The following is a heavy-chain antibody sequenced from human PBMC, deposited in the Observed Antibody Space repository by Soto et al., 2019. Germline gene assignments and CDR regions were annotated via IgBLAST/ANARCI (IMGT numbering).Heavy chain of an antibody. V-gene: IGHV3-66*01. J-gene: IGHJ6*03. CDR2: IYSGGST. CDR1: GFTVSSNY. D-gene: IGHD6-13*01. CDR3: ARDLRGVWQQLYYYYYYMDV. Sequence: EVQLVESGGGLVQPGGSLRLSCAASGFTVSSNYMSWVRQAPGKGLEWVSVIYSGGSTYYADSVQGRFTISRDNSKNTLYLQMNSLIAEDTAVYYCARDLRGVWQQLYYYYYYMDVWGKGPTVTVSS.